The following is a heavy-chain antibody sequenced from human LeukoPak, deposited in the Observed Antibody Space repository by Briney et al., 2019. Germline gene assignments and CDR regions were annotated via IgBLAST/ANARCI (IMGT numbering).Heavy chain of an antibody. CDR2: IRPKSDGGTA. V-gene: IGHV3-49*03. J-gene: IGHJ4*02. D-gene: IGHD2/OR15-2a*01. CDR1: GFTFSDQF. CDR3: DNRGY. Sequence: GGSLSLSCTTSGFTFSDQFITWFRQAPGKGLEWVAFIRPKSDGGTAEYAASVKGRFTMSRDDSRSIAYLDMNSLKTEDTAVYYCDNRGYWGQGTLVTVSS.